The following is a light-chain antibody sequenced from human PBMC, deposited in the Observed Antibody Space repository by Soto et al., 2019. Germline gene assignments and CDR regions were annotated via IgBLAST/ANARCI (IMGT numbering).Light chain of an antibody. Sequence: DIVMTQSPDSLAVSLGERATFNCKSIQTLLYSSNNKNYLAWYHQKPGQPPKVIIYWASTRNSGVPDRFSGSGSGTDFSLTISSLQAEDVAVYYCQQYYTTPYTFGQGTKLEIK. CDR3: QQYYTTPYT. V-gene: IGKV4-1*01. J-gene: IGKJ2*01. CDR2: WAS. CDR1: QTLLYSSNNKNY.